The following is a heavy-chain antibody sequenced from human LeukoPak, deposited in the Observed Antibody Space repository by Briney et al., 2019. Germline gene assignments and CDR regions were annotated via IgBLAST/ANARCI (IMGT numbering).Heavy chain of an antibody. CDR2: ISPNGVIT. CDR3: ARVSSWYPDY. J-gene: IGHJ4*02. Sequence: GGSLRLSCAASGFTFSSHGMNWVRQAPGKGLEWVSGISPNGVITYYADSVKGRFTISRDNSKGTVYLQMDSLRAEDTAVYYCARVSSWYPDYWGQGTLVTVSS. V-gene: IGHV3-23*01. CDR1: GFTFSSHG. D-gene: IGHD6-13*01.